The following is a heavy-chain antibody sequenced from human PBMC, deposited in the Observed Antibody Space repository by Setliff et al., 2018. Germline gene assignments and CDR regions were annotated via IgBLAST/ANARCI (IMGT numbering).Heavy chain of an antibody. Sequence: SETLSLTCTVSGGSISNYYWTWIRQPPGKGLDWIGYIYTSGSTNYNPSLKSRVTISVDTSKNQFSLKLSSVSAADTAVYYCASGLEFDYWGPGSLVTVSS. J-gene: IGHJ4*01. CDR1: GGSISNYY. CDR3: ASGLEFDY. D-gene: IGHD1-1*01. V-gene: IGHV4-4*08. CDR2: IYTSGST.